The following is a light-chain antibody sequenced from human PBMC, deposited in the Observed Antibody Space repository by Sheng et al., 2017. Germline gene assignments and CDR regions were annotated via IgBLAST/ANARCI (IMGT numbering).Light chain of an antibody. J-gene: IGKJ1*01. CDR1: QSLSSSY. CDR2: GAS. V-gene: IGKV3-20*01. CDR3: QQYGSSPGT. Sequence: EIVLTQSPGTLSLSPGERATLSCRASQSLSSSYLAWYQQKPGQAPRLLIYGASSRTTGIPDRFSGSGSGTDFTLTISRLEPEDFAVYYCQQYGSSPGTFGQ.